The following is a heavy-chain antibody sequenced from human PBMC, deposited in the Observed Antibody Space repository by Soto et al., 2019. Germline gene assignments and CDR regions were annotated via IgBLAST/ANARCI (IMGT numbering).Heavy chain of an antibody. J-gene: IGHJ4*02. D-gene: IGHD4-17*01. CDR2: INHSGST. Sequence: PSETLSLTCAVYGGSFSGYYWSWIRQPPGKGLEWIGEINHSGSTNYNPSLKSRVTISVDTSKNQFSLKLSSVTAADTAVYYCAAESTVTTSRWGQGTQVTVSS. CDR3: AAESTVTTSR. CDR1: GGSFSGYY. V-gene: IGHV4-34*01.